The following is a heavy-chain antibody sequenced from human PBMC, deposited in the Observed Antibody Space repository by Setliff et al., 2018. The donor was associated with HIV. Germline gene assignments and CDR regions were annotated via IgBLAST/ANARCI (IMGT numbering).Heavy chain of an antibody. Sequence: PGGSLRLSCAASGFTFNNNGMSWVRQAPGKGLEWVSAISGSGGSTYYADSVKGRFTISRDNAKNSLYLQMSSLRADDTAVYYCLRGGSFGDIPNCWGQGTLVTVSS. D-gene: IGHD4-17*01. CDR1: GFTFNNNG. CDR2: ISGSGGST. V-gene: IGHV3-23*01. CDR3: LRGGSFGDIPNC. J-gene: IGHJ4*02.